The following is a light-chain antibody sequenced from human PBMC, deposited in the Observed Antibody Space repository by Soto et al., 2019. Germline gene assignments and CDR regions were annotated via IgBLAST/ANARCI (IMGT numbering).Light chain of an antibody. V-gene: IGKV3-20*01. CDR2: GAS. J-gene: IGKJ1*01. Sequence: EIVLTQSPCTRSLSPGARPTLPCRASQSVSSNYLAWYQQKIGQAPRLXIYGASNRATGIPDRFSGSGYGTDFNLTISRLEPEDFAVYYCQQFGTSHWAFGQGTKVDIK. CDR3: QQFGTSHWA. CDR1: QSVSSNY.